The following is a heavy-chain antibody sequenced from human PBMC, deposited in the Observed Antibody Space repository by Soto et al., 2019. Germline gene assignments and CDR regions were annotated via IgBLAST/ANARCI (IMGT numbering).Heavy chain of an antibody. J-gene: IGHJ4*02. D-gene: IGHD3-9*01. V-gene: IGHV5-51*01. CDR3: ARHVYYDVLKKNY. Sequence: PGESLKISCKGSGYNFANYWIGWVPQMPGKGLEWMGIIYPGNSDTRYSPSFQGQVTISADTSISTAYLEWSSLKASDTAIYYCARHVYYDVLKKNYWGQGTLVTVSS. CDR1: GYNFANYW. CDR2: IYPGNSDT.